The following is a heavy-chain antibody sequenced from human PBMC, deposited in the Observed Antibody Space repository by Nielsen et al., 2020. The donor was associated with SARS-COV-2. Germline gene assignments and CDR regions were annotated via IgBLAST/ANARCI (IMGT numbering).Heavy chain of an antibody. CDR3: ARAQNYYDSSGYLRNDAFDI. J-gene: IGHJ3*02. CDR2: ISAYEGNT. Sequence: ASVKVSCKASGFTFTTFGISWVRQAPGQGLEWMGGISAYEGNTNCAQKFQGRVTMTTDTSTSTAYMELRSLRSDDTAVYYCARAQNYYDSSGYLRNDAFDIWGQGTMVTVST. V-gene: IGHV1-18*01. CDR1: GFTFTTFG. D-gene: IGHD3-22*01.